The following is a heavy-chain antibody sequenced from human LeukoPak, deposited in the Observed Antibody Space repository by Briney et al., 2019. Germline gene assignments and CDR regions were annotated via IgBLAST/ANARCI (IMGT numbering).Heavy chain of an antibody. CDR1: EFSFSSYS. D-gene: IGHD3-3*01. CDR2: ISSSSYI. V-gene: IGHV3-21*01. CDR3: ARHDGGVNAFDI. Sequence: GGSLRLSCAASEFSFSSYSMNWVRQAPGKGLEWVSSISSSSYIYYADSVRGRFTISRDNAKNSLYLQMNSLRAEDTAVYYCARHDGGVNAFDIWGQGTMVTVSS. J-gene: IGHJ3*02.